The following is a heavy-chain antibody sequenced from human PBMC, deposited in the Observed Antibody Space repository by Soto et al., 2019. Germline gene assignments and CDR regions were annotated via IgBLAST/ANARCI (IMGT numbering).Heavy chain of an antibody. Sequence: SETLSLTCTVSGGSISSSSYYWGWIRQPPGKGLEWIGSIYYSGSTYYNPSLKSRVTISVDTSKNQFSLKLSSVTAADTAVYYCARLPHYGGNSGGDYYFDYWGQGTLVTVSS. CDR3: ARLPHYGGNSGGDYYFDY. J-gene: IGHJ4*02. CDR1: GGSISSSSYY. CDR2: IYYSGST. V-gene: IGHV4-39*01. D-gene: IGHD4-17*01.